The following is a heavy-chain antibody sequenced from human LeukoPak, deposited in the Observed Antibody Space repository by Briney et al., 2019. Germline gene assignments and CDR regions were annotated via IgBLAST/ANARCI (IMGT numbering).Heavy chain of an antibody. D-gene: IGHD3-22*01. CDR3: ARDRYYYDSSGYGLWFDP. Sequence: SETLSLTCTVSGGSISSSSYYWGWIRQPPGKGLEWIGSIYYSGSTYYNPSLKSRVTISVDTSKNQFSLKLSSVTAADTAVYYCARDRYYYDSSGYGLWFDPWGQGTLVTVSS. V-gene: IGHV4-39*07. CDR2: IYYSGST. CDR1: GGSISSSSYY. J-gene: IGHJ5*02.